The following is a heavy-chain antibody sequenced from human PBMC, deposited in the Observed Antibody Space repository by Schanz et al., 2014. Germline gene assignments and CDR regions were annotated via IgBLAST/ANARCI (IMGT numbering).Heavy chain of an antibody. CDR3: ARVRTIYGSGAMGY. D-gene: IGHD3-10*01. J-gene: IGHJ4*02. CDR2: INGGGETT. CDR1: GFTFSDYY. Sequence: VQLVESGGGLVQPGGSLRLSCAASGFTFSDYYMTWIRQAPGKGLEWVSYINGGGETTYYADSVRGRFTISRDNAKNTLYLQMNSLRAEDTAVYYCARVRTIYGSGAMGYWGQGTLVTVSS. V-gene: IGHV3-11*04.